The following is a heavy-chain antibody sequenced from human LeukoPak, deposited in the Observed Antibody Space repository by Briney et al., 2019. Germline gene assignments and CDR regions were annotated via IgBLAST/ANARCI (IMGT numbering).Heavy chain of an antibody. CDR2: INPSGGDT. J-gene: IGHJ5*02. Sequence: GASVKISCKASGYTFTNYYMHWVRQAPGQGLEWMGIINPSGGDTNYAQKFQGRVTMTRDTSISTAYMELSGLRSDDTAVYYCARTTEDCSSTSCYQYWFDPWGQGTLVTVSS. CDR1: GYTFTNYY. V-gene: IGHV1-2*02. CDR3: ARTTEDCSSTSCYQYWFDP. D-gene: IGHD2-2*01.